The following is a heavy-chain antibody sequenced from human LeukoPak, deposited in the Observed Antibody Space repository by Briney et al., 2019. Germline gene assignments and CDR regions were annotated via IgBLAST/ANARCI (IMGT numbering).Heavy chain of an antibody. V-gene: IGHV4-4*02. CDR1: GGSFSSNKW. J-gene: IGHJ5*02. D-gene: IGHD6-13*01. CDR3: ARAYSSSWYWNWFDP. Sequence: SETLSLTCAVSGGSFSSNKWWSWVRQPPGQGLEWIGEINHSESTNYNPSLKSRVTISVDTSKNQFSLKVSSVSAADTAVYYCARAYSSSWYWNWFDPWGQGTLVTVSS. CDR2: INHSEST.